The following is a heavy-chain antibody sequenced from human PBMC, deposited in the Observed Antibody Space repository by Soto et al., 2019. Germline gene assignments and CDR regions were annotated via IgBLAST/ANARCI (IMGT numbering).Heavy chain of an antibody. CDR2: IIPIFGTA. CDR3: ARAFRDIVVVVAATPLYYYGMDV. CDR1: GGTFSSYA. V-gene: IGHV1-69*13. D-gene: IGHD2-15*01. J-gene: IGHJ6*02. Sequence: SVKVSCKASGGTFSSYAISWVRQAPGQGLEWMGGIIPIFGTANYAQKFQGRVTITADESTSTAYMELSSLRSEDTAVYYCARAFRDIVVVVAATPLYYYGMDVWGQGTTVTVSS.